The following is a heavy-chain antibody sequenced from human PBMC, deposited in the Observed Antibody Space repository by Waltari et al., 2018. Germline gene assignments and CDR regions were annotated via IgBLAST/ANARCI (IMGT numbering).Heavy chain of an antibody. CDR1: GFTFNSYP. V-gene: IGHV3-30*04. Sequence: QVQLVDSGGGVVQPGKSLRLSCAASGFTFNSYPLHWVRQAPGKGLEWVAVISCDGSIKYYAKSVKGRFTISRDNSNNTLNLQMNSLTPEDTAVYYCARKATVFGVGGYLDYWGQGALVIVSS. CDR3: ARKATVFGVGGYLDY. D-gene: IGHD3-3*01. CDR2: ISCDGSIK. J-gene: IGHJ4*02.